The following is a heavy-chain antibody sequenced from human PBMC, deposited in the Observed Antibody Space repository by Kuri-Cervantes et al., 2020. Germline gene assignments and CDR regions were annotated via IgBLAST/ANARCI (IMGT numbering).Heavy chain of an antibody. CDR1: GGSISSSSYY. D-gene: IGHD6-13*01. CDR3: ARLGSSWHGAAGV. V-gene: IGHV4-39*02. CDR2: IYYSGST. J-gene: IGHJ4*02. Sequence: SETLSLTCTVSGGSISSSSYYWGWFRQPPGKGLEWIGSIYYSGSTYCNPSLKSRVTISVDTSKNHFSLKLTSVTAADTAVYYCARLGSSWHGAAGVWGQGALVTVSS.